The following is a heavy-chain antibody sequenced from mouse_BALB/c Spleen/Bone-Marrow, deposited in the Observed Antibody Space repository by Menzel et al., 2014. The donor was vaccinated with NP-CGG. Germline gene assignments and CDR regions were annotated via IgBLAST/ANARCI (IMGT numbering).Heavy chain of an antibody. Sequence: VHVKQSGAELVKPGASVKLSCTASGFNIKDTYMHWVKQRPEQGLEWIGRIDPANGNTKYDPKFQGKATITADTSSNTAYLQLSSLTSEDTAVYYCVSYYYGNYFDSWGQGTTLTVSS. CDR3: VSYYYGNYFDS. D-gene: IGHD1-1*01. CDR1: GFNIKDTY. J-gene: IGHJ2*01. V-gene: IGHV14-3*02. CDR2: IDPANGNT.